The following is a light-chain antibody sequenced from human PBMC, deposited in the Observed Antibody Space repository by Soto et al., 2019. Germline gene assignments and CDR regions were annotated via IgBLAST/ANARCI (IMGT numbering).Light chain of an antibody. CDR1: SSNIGAGYE. CDR3: QSYDSRLSGYV. V-gene: IGLV1-40*01. Sequence: QSALTQPPSVSEAPGQRVTISCTGSSSNIGAGYEAHWYQQVPGTAPKLLIYENNNRPSGVPDRFSGSKSGTSASLAITGLQAEDEAEYYCQSYDSRLSGYVFGTGTKLTVL. CDR2: ENN. J-gene: IGLJ1*01.